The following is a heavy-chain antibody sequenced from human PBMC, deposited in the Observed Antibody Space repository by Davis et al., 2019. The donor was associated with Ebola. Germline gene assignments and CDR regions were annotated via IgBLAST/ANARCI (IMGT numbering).Heavy chain of an antibody. CDR1: GYTFTGYY. D-gene: IGHD3-3*01. Sequence: ASVKVSCKASGYTFTGYYMHWVRQAPGQGLEWMGWINPNSGGTNYAQKFQGWVTMTRDTSISTAYMELRSLRSDDTAVYYCARVDGSITIFGVSWGDGMDVWGQGTTVTVSS. CDR2: INPNSGGT. CDR3: ARVDGSITIFGVSWGDGMDV. V-gene: IGHV1-2*04. J-gene: IGHJ6*02.